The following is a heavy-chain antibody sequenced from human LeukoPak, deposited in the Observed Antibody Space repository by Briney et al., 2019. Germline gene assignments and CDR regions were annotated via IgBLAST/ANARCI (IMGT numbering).Heavy chain of an antibody. CDR2: IFHTGSA. CDR3: VRDLGLTTSANWFDP. J-gene: IGHJ5*02. Sequence: SETLSLTCAVSGYSISSGHFWGWIRQPPGKGLEWIGTIFHTGSAYYNSSLTGRVTISVDTSKNQFSLKLNSMTAADTAFYYCVRDLGLTTSANWFDPWGQGILVTVSS. CDR1: GYSISSGHF. D-gene: IGHD3-3*01. V-gene: IGHV4-38-2*02.